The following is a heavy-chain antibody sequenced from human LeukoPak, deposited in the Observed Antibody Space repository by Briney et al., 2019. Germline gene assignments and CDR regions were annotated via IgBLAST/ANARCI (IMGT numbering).Heavy chain of an antibody. V-gene: IGHV3-48*03. CDR3: ARPMGGINY. Sequence: PGGSLRLSCAASGFTFSSYEMSWVRQAPGKGLAWVSYISPRGDTVYYADSVKGRFTISRDNAKNSLNLQMNSLRAEDTAVYYCARPMGGINYWGRGTLVTVSS. D-gene: IGHD3-16*02. CDR2: ISPRGDTV. CDR1: GFTFSSYE. J-gene: IGHJ4*02.